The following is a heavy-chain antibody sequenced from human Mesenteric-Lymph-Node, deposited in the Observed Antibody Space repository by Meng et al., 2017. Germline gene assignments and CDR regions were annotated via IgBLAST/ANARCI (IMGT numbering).Heavy chain of an antibody. D-gene: IGHD3-16*02. CDR1: GFTFSSYG. V-gene: IGHV3-33*01. Sequence: LSLTCAASGFTFSSYGMHWVRQAPGKGLEWVAVIWYDGSNKYYADSVKGRFTISRDNSKNTLYLQMNSLRAEDTAVYYCARDSGAYDYVWGSYRYNWFDPWGQGTLVTVSS. J-gene: IGHJ5*02. CDR2: IWYDGSNK. CDR3: ARDSGAYDYVWGSYRYNWFDP.